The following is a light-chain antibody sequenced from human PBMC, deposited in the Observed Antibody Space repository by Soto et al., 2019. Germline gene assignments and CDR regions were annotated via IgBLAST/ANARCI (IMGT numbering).Light chain of an antibody. CDR3: LQYNSWPRT. J-gene: IGKJ1*01. CDR1: QNIGIN. Sequence: EIFMTQSPAPLSVAQGERATPSSRASQNIGINFAWYQQKPGQAPSLLIFGAVSRATGVPDRFSGSGSGTEFTLTISSLQSEDYAVYYCLQYNSWPRTFGQGTKVDIK. V-gene: IGKV3-15*01. CDR2: GAV.